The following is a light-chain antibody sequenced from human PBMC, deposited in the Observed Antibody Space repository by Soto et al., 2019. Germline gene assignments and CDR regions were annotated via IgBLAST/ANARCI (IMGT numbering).Light chain of an antibody. J-gene: IGLJ2*01. V-gene: IGLV1-47*01. CDR3: AAWDDSLSVVV. Sequence: QSVLTQPTSASGTPGQRVTISCSGSRSNIGSNYVYWYQQLPGTAPKLLIYRNNQRPSGVPDRFSGSKSGTSASLAISGLRSEDEADYYCAAWDDSLSVVVFGGGTKLTVL. CDR1: RSNIGSNY. CDR2: RNN.